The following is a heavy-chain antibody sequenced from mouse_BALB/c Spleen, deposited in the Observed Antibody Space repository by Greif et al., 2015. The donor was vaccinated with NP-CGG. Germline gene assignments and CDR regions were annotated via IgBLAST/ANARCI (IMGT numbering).Heavy chain of an antibody. CDR1: GYSFTGYY. Sequence: LEKTGASVKISCKASGYSFTGYYMHWVKQSHGKSLEWIGYISCYNGATSYNQKFKGKATFTVDTSSSTAYMQFNSLTSEDSAVYYCARGDGNFRYYAMDYWGQGTSVTVSS. CDR2: ISCYNGAT. J-gene: IGHJ4*01. D-gene: IGHD2-1*01. V-gene: IGHV1S34*01. CDR3: ARGDGNFRYYAMDY.